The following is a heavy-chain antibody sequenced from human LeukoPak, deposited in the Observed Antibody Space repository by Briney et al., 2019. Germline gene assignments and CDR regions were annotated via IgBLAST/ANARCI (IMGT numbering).Heavy chain of an antibody. CDR3: AKDRDVLNAFDI. D-gene: IGHD5-24*01. CDR2: ISSSGSTI. CDR1: GFTFSNYY. J-gene: IGHJ3*02. V-gene: IGHV3-11*01. Sequence: AGGSLRLSCAASGFTFSNYYMTWIRQAPGKGLEWISYISSSGSTIYHADSVKGRFTISRDNAKNSLYLQVNSLRAEDTAVYYCAKDRDVLNAFDIWGQGTMVTVSS.